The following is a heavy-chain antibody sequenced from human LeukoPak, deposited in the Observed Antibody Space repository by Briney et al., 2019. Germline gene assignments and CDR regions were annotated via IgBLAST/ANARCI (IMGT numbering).Heavy chain of an antibody. CDR1: SFAVSNTY. CDR3: ARVDVTTMVRGVISEGAFDI. J-gene: IGHJ3*02. Sequence: GGSLRLSCAASSFAVSNTYMIWVRQAPGKGLEWVSVIYSGGNTYYADSVKGRFAISRDISKNTLWLQMNSLRAEDTAVYYCARVDVTTMVRGVISEGAFDIWGRGTMVTVSS. V-gene: IGHV3-53*01. CDR2: IYSGGNT. D-gene: IGHD3-10*01.